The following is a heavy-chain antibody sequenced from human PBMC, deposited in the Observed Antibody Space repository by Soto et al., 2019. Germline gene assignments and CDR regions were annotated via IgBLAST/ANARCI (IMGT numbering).Heavy chain of an antibody. CDR3: VREGRGSFDF. V-gene: IGHV3-23*01. J-gene: IGHJ3*01. D-gene: IGHD5-12*01. Sequence: GESLRLSCAASGFIFTSYAMNLVLQAPGKGLEWFSVIGGRGNSAYYAYSVQVRFTISRDNSKNTLSLQMSSLTADDTPIYYCVREGRGSFDFWGRGTMVTVSS. CDR2: IGGRGNSA. CDR1: GFIFTSYA.